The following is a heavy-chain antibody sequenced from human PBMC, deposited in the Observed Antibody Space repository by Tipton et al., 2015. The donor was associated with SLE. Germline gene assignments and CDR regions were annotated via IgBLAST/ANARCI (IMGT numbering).Heavy chain of an antibody. Sequence: TLSLTCTVSGDSISGQYWSWIRQPPGKGLEWIGYIYYSGTTNYNPSLKRRVTISVDTSKNQFSLKLTSVTAADTAVYYRARGGVSSKWLDPWGQGILVTVSS. CDR1: GDSISGQY. CDR3: ARGGVSSKWLDP. V-gene: IGHV4-59*11. CDR2: IYYSGTT. D-gene: IGHD6-6*01. J-gene: IGHJ5*02.